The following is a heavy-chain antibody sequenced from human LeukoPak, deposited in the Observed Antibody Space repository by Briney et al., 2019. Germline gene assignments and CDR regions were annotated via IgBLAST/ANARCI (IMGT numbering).Heavy chain of an antibody. J-gene: IGHJ3*02. Sequence: ASETLSLICTVSGGSVSSGNYYWSWIRQPPGKGLEWIGYIYHSGSTYYNPSLKSRVTISVDRSKNQFSLKLSSVTAADTAVYYCARARPYDAFDIWGQGTMVTVSS. CDR1: GGSVSSGNYY. CDR2: IYHSGST. V-gene: IGHV4-30-2*01. CDR3: ARARPYDAFDI.